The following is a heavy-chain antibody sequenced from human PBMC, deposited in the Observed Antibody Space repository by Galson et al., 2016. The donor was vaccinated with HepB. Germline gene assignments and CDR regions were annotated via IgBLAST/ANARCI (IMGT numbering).Heavy chain of an antibody. CDR1: GFTSNDYW. V-gene: IGHV3-7*01. CDR2: LSPDGTDK. Sequence: SLRLSCAASGFTSNDYWMTWVRQAPGKGLEWVANLSPDGTDKRYAGSVKGRFTISRDNPNNSVFLQMSSLRAEDTALYYCARVDYTDEGINVWGQGTTVTVSS. D-gene: IGHD4-11*01. CDR3: ARVDYTDEGINV. J-gene: IGHJ6*02.